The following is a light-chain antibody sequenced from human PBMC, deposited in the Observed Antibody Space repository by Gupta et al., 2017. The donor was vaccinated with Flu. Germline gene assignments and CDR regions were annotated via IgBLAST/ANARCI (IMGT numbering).Light chain of an antibody. CDR2: KAS. CDR3: QQFHTYWT. V-gene: IGKV1-5*03. Sequence: DLQMTQSPSSLSASVGDRVTITCRASQSINSWLAWYQQKPGKAPKLLIYKASTLESGVPSRFSGSGSGTEFTLTISSLQPDDFATYYCQQFHTYWTFDQGTKVEIK. J-gene: IGKJ1*01. CDR1: QSINSW.